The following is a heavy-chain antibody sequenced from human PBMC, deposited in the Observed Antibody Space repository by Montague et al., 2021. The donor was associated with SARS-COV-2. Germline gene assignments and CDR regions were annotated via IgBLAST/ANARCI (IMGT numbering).Heavy chain of an antibody. CDR1: GDSINTGNFY. J-gene: IGHJ5*02. D-gene: IGHD1-1*01. CDR3: ARGFTTGFYPYWFDL. CDR2: IFKSGTA. V-gene: IGHV4-61*02. Sequence: TLSLTCTVSGDSINTGNFYWSWIRQHAGKQLEWIGRIFKSGTANYNPPLKGRVTTTMDTSKNEFSLKLSYVTAADMAMYCCARGFTTGFYPYWFDLWGQGALVTVSS.